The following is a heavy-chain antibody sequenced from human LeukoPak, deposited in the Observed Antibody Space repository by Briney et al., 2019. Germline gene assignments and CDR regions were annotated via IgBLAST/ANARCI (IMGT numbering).Heavy chain of an antibody. Sequence: SETLSLTCAVYGGSFSGYDWSWIRQPPGKGLEWIGEINHSGSTNYNPSLKSRVTISIDTSKNQFSLKLSSVTAADTAVYYCARGRRFDYYYYMDVWGKGTTVTVSS. J-gene: IGHJ6*03. CDR1: GGSFSGYD. V-gene: IGHV4-34*01. CDR3: ARGRRFDYYYYMDV. D-gene: IGHD3-3*01. CDR2: INHSGST.